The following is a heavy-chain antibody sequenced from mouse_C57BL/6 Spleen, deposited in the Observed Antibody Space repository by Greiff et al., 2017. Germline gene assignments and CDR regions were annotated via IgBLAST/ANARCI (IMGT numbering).Heavy chain of an antibody. CDR3: ARYMMGGDLRADY. CDR1: GFTFTDYY. D-gene: IGHD2-3*01. Sequence: VKLMESGGGLVQPGGSLSLSCAASGFTFTDYYMSWVRQPPGKALEWLGFIRNKANGYTTEYSASVKGRFTISRDNSQSILYLQMNALRAEDSATYYCARYMMGGDLRADYWGQGTTLTVSS. V-gene: IGHV7-3*01. CDR2: IRNKANGYTT. J-gene: IGHJ2*01.